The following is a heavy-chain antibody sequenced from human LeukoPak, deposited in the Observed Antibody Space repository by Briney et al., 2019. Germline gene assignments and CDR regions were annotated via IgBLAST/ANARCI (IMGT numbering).Heavy chain of an antibody. CDR1: GYSFTSYW. Sequence: GESLKISCKGSGYSFTSYWIGWVRQMPGKGLEWMGIIYPGDSDTRYSPSFQGQVTISADKSISTAYLQWSSLKASDTAMYYCARLEGDCSGGSCCDGGDAFDIWGQGTMVTVSS. CDR2: IYPGDSDT. V-gene: IGHV5-51*01. D-gene: IGHD2-15*01. J-gene: IGHJ3*02. CDR3: ARLEGDCSGGSCCDGGDAFDI.